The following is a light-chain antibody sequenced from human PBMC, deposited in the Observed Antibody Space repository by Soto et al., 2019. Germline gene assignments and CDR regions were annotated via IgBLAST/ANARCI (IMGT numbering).Light chain of an antibody. J-gene: IGLJ1*01. CDR2: GNS. CDR3: QSYDCSLSSEV. CDR1: SSNIGAGYA. Sequence: QSVLTQPPSVSGAPGQRVTISCTGSSSNIGAGYAVHWYQQLPGTAPKLLIYGNSNRPSGVPDRFSGSKSGTSASRAITVLQAEYEADYYCQSYDCSLSSEVFGTGTKLTVL. V-gene: IGLV1-40*01.